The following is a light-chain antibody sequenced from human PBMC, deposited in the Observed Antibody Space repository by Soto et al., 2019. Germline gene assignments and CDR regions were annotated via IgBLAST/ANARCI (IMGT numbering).Light chain of an antibody. V-gene: IGKV3-11*01. J-gene: IGKJ5*01. Sequence: EIVLTQSPGTLSLSPGERATLSCRASQSVSSYLAWYQQKPGQAPRLLIYDASNRATGIPARFSGSGSGTDFTLTISRLEPEDFAVYYCQQHETLITFGQGTRLEIK. CDR1: QSVSSY. CDR3: QQHETLIT. CDR2: DAS.